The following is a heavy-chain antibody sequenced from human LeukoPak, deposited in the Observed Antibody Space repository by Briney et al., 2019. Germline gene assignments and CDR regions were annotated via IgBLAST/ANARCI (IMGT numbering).Heavy chain of an antibody. J-gene: IGHJ4*02. CDR1: GGSISSYY. V-gene: IGHV4-4*07. D-gene: IGHD5-18*01. Sequence: PSETLFLTCTVSGGSISSYYWSWIRQPAGKGLEWIGRIYTSGSTNYNPSLKSRVTMSVDTSKNQFSLKLSSVTAADTAVYYCAGGTRGYSYGYRFDYWGQGTLVTVSS. CDR2: IYTSGST. CDR3: AGGTRGYSYGYRFDY.